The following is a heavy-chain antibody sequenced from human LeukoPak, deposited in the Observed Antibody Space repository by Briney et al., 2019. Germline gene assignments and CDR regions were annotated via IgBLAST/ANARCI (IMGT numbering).Heavy chain of an antibody. V-gene: IGHV4-39*02. J-gene: IGHJ3*02. Sequence: PSETLSLTCTVSDGSIINNNHYWGWTRQPPGKGLEWIGSISYSGGTAYNPSLRSRVTISVDTSKNQFSLKVNSVTAADTAVYYCAREVEYYDSSGYRPHAFDIWGQGTLVTVSS. CDR2: ISYSGGT. D-gene: IGHD3-22*01. CDR3: AREVEYYDSSGYRPHAFDI. CDR1: DGSIINNNHY.